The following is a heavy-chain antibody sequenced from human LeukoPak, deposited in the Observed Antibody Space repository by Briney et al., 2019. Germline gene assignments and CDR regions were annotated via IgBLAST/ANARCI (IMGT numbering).Heavy chain of an antibody. CDR1: GLTFNNYG. J-gene: IGHJ4*02. V-gene: IGHV3-23*01. Sequence: PGGSLRLSCAASGLTFNNYGMNWVRQAPGKGLEWVSGITGHGDTTYYADSVKGRFTISRDNSRNTVYLQMNSLRAEDTAVYYCANDLGWIQLNLGRGQGTLVTVSS. D-gene: IGHD5-18*01. CDR3: ANDLGWIQLNLG. CDR2: ITGHGDTT.